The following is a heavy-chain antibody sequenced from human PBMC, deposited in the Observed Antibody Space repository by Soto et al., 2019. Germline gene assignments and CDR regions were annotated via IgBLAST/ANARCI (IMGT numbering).Heavy chain of an antibody. J-gene: IGHJ5*02. D-gene: IGHD3-3*01. CDR3: ARSLRFLEQRGWFDP. CDR2: IHTSGST. V-gene: IGHV4-4*07. CDR1: GGSISSYY. Sequence: SETLSLTCTVSGGSISSYYWSWIRQPAGKGLEWIGRIHTSGSTNYNPSLKSRVTMSVDTSKNQFSLKLSSVTAADTAVYYCARSLRFLEQRGWFDPWGQGTLVTVS.